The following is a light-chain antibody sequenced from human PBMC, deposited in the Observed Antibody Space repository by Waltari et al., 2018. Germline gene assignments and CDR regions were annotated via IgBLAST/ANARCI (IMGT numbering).Light chain of an antibody. Sequence: EIVMTQSPATLSVSPGERATLPCRASQSVSSNLAWYQQKPGQAPRLLIYGASTRATGIPARFSGSGSGTEFTLTINSLQSEDFVVYYCQQYNNWPKTFGQGTKVEIK. J-gene: IGKJ1*01. V-gene: IGKV3-15*01. CDR2: GAS. CDR3: QQYNNWPKT. CDR1: QSVSSN.